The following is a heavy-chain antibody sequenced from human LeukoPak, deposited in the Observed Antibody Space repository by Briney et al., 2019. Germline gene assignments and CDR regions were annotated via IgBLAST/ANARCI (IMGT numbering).Heavy chain of an antibody. J-gene: IGHJ4*02. V-gene: IGHV3-64*01. CDR1: GFTFSSYA. D-gene: IGHD3-3*01. CDR2: ISSNGGST. CDR3: ATLGNDFWSLDY. Sequence: GGSLRLSCAASGFTFSSYAMHWVRQAPGKGLEYVSAISSNGGSTYYANSVKGRFTISRDNSKNTLYLQMGSLRAEDTAVYYCATLGNDFWSLDYWGQGTLVTVSS.